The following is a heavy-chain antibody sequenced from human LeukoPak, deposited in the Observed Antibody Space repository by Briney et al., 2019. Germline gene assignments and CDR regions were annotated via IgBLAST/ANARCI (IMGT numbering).Heavy chain of an antibody. CDR3: ARVFRPSLTVFIIRGAFDI. D-gene: IGHD3-3*01. Sequence: GGSLRLSCAASGFTFSSYAMSWVRQAPGKGLEWVSAISGSGGSTYHADSVKGRFTISRDNSKNTLYLQMNSLRVEDTAVYYCARVFRPSLTVFIIRGAFDIWGQGTMVTVSS. CDR2: ISGSGGST. V-gene: IGHV3-23*01. J-gene: IGHJ3*02. CDR1: GFTFSSYA.